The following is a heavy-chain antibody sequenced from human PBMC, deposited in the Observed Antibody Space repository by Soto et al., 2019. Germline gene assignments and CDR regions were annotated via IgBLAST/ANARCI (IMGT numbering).Heavy chain of an antibody. Sequence: PGGSLRLSCAAAGFTFSDYAITWVRQPSGKGLEWVSGISGSGHSAYYADSEKGRFTIARDNSKNTLYLQMNSLRADDTAVYYCVKEGYYDSSGQFDYWGQGTLVTVSS. CDR2: ISGSGHSA. CDR3: VKEGYYDSSGQFDY. J-gene: IGHJ4*02. CDR1: GFTFSDYA. V-gene: IGHV3-23*01. D-gene: IGHD3-22*01.